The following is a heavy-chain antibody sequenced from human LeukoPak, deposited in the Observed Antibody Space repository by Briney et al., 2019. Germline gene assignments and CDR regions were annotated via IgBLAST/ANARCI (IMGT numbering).Heavy chain of an antibody. J-gene: IGHJ2*01. D-gene: IGHD2-15*01. CDR2: IGVTGDT. CDR1: GFTFSKDD. V-gene: IGHV3-13*01. Sequence: PGGSLRLSCAASGFTFSKDDFHWVRQAPGKGLEWVAAIGVTGDTYYADSVKGRFTISREDAANSLYLQMRSLGAGDTALYYCTKEFSGSRAACAGGSHYDFWGRGALVTVSS. CDR3: TKEFSGSRAACAGGSHYDF.